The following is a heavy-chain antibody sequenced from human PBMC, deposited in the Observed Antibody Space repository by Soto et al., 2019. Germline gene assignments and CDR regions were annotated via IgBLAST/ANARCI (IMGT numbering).Heavy chain of an antibody. D-gene: IGHD6-6*01. V-gene: IGHV4-30-4*01. Sequence: QVQLQESGPGLVKPSQTLSLTCTVSGGSVSSGDYYWSWIRQPPGKGLEWIGYIYYSGSTHYNPSLKSRVTISVDTSKNQFSLKLSSVTAADTAVYYCARERPDGARLDPWGQGTLVTVSS. CDR1: GGSVSSGDYY. CDR2: IYYSGST. CDR3: ARERPDGARLDP. J-gene: IGHJ5*02.